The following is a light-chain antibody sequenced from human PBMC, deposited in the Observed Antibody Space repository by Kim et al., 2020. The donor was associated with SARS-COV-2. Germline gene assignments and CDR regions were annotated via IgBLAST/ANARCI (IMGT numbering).Light chain of an antibody. CDR2: DVT. V-gene: IGLV2-14*03. CDR1: NSDIGGYNY. J-gene: IGLJ3*02. Sequence: QSALTQPASVSGSPGQWFTISCTGSNSDIGGYNYVSWYQQHPGKAPKLIIYDVTKRPSGGSDRFSGSKSGNTASLIISGLQADDEADYYCSSYTSSKTWVFGGGTKLTVL. CDR3: SSYTSSKTWV.